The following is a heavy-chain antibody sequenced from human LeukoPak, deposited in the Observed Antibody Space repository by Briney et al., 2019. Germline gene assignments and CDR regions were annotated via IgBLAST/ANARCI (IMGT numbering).Heavy chain of an antibody. V-gene: IGHV3-20*04. J-gene: IGHJ4*02. CDR1: GFTFDDYD. CDR2: ISWNGRNT. Sequence: GGSLRLSCAASGFTFDDYDLNWVRQAPGKGLEWVSGISWNGRNTVYAESLKGRFTICRDNTKNSLYLQMNRLRAEGTAFYSPARVQQYDKFDYWGQGTLVTVSS. CDR3: ARVQQYDKFDY. D-gene: IGHD3-22*01.